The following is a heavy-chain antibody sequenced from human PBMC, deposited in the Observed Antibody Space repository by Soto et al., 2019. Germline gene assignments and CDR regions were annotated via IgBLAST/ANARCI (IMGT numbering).Heavy chain of an antibody. J-gene: IGHJ4*01. CDR1: GFTFSSYG. CDR3: AKWVRALDY. Sequence: PGGSLRLSCAASGFTFSSYGMHWVRQAPGKGLEWVAFISYDGSNKYYADSVKGRCTISRDNSKNTLYVQLNSLRAEDTAVYYCAKWVRALDYWGQGTLVTVSS. V-gene: IGHV3-30*18. CDR2: ISYDGSNK.